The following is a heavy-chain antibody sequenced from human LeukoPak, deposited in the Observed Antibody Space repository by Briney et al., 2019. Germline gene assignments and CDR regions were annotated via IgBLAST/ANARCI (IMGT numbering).Heavy chain of an antibody. V-gene: IGHV4-59*08. Sequence: SETLSLTCTVSGGSIDPYYCSWIRQSPGRGLEWIGYISYSGSTDYNPSLKSRVTISVDTSTNQFSLKLSSVTAADTAVYYCALTTVVTPWPFDYWGQGTLVTVSS. D-gene: IGHD4-23*01. CDR2: ISYSGST. CDR3: ALTTVVTPWPFDY. CDR1: GGSIDPYY. J-gene: IGHJ4*02.